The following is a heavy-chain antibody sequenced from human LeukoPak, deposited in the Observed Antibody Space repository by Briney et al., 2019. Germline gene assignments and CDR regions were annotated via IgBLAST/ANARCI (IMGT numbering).Heavy chain of an antibody. J-gene: IGHJ4*02. Sequence: PGGSLRLSCAASGFTFSHHGMHWVRQAPGKGLEWVAFILFDGSKKYFVDSVKGRFTISRDNSNNAVSLQMNNLRTEDTAMYYCARAVDKGTGYYMGFWGRGTLVTVSS. CDR1: GFTFSHHG. V-gene: IGHV3-30*02. CDR2: ILFDGSKK. D-gene: IGHD3-22*01. CDR3: ARAVDKGTGYYMGF.